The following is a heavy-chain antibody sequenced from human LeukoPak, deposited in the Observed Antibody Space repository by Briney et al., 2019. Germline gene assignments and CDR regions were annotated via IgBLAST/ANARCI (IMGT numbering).Heavy chain of an antibody. J-gene: IGHJ3*02. CDR2: IYYSGIT. D-gene: IGHD3-9*01. Sequence: SETLSLTCTVSGGSISSHYWSWIRRPPGKGLEWIGYIYYSGITNYNPSLKSRVTISVDTSKNQFSLKLSSVTAADTAVYYCARGPNYDILTGWHPFDIWGQGTMVTVSS. CDR1: GGSISSHY. V-gene: IGHV4-59*11. CDR3: ARGPNYDILTGWHPFDI.